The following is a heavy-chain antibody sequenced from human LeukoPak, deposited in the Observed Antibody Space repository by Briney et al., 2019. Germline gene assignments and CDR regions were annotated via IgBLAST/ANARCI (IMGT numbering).Heavy chain of an antibody. J-gene: IGHJ4*02. D-gene: IGHD4-23*01. Sequence: SETLSLTCTVSGGSMSSYYWSWIRQPPGKGLEWIGYIYYSGSTNYNPSLKSRVTISVDTSKNQFSLKLSSVTAADTAVYYCARSIMTTVVPYYFDYWGQGTLVTVSS. V-gene: IGHV4-59*01. CDR2: IYYSGST. CDR1: GGSMSSYY. CDR3: ARSIMTTVVPYYFDY.